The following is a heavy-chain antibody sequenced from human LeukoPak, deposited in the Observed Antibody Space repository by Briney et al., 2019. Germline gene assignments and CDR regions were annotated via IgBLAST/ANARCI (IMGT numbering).Heavy chain of an antibody. D-gene: IGHD3-9*01. V-gene: IGHV5-51*01. CDR2: IYPGASDT. Sequence: SGESLKISCHASGYNITNYLISWLRQMPGKGLEWVGIIYPGASDTRYSPSFQGHVTISTDKSISAAYLQWSSLKASDTAVYFCARGARYSVSCVWYFDLWGRGTLVTVSS. CDR1: GYNITNYL. CDR3: ARGARYSVSCVWYFDL. J-gene: IGHJ2*01.